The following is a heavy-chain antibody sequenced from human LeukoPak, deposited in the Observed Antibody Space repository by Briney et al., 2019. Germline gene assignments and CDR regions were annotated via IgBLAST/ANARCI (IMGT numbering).Heavy chain of an antibody. J-gene: IGHJ4*02. CDR2: INPNSGGT. CDR1: GYTFTGYY. V-gene: IGHV1-2*02. Sequence: ASVKVSCKASGYTFTGYYMHWVRQAPGQGLEWLGWINPNSGGTNYAQKFQGRVTMTRDTSISAAYMELSRLRSDDTAVYYCAREAYGFLEWLFSYWGQGTLVTVSS. D-gene: IGHD3-3*01. CDR3: AREAYGFLEWLFSY.